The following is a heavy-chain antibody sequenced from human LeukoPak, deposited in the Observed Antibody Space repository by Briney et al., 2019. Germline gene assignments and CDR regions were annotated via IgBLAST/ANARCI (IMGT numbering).Heavy chain of an antibody. Sequence: KPSETLSLTCAVYGGSFSGYYWSWIRQPPGKGLEWIGEINHSEYINYNPSLKSRVTISVDTSKNQFSLQLSSVTAADTAVYYCARGNGYCSSTSCPHWFDPWGQGTLVTVSS. CDR3: ARGNGYCSSTSCPHWFDP. V-gene: IGHV4-34*01. CDR1: GGSFSGYY. CDR2: INHSEYI. J-gene: IGHJ5*02. D-gene: IGHD2-2*01.